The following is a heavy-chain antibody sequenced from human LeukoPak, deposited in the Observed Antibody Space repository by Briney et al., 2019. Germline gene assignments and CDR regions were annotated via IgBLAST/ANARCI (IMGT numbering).Heavy chain of an antibody. CDR2: ISAYGGNT. CDR1: GLTFSNYG. J-gene: IGHJ4*02. Sequence: GASVKVSCKASGLTFSNYGITWVRQAPGQGLEWVGWISAYGGNTNYAQKFQGRVTMTTDTSTSTAYMELRSLRSDDTAVYYCARDYKPGYYDSSGYYRAPFDYWGQGTLVTVSS. V-gene: IGHV1-18*01. D-gene: IGHD3-22*01. CDR3: ARDYKPGYYDSSGYYRAPFDY.